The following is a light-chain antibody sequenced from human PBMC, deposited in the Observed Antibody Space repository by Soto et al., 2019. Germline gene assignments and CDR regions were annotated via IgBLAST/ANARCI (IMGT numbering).Light chain of an antibody. CDR1: SNDVGGYNY. CDR3: SSFAGSNILYV. Sequence: QSVLTQPPSASGSPGQSVTISCTGTSNDVGGYNYVSWYRQHPGKAPKLMIYEVSKRPSGVPDRFSGSKSGNTASLTVSGLQAEDEADYYCSSFAGSNILYVFGSG. CDR2: EVS. V-gene: IGLV2-8*01. J-gene: IGLJ1*01.